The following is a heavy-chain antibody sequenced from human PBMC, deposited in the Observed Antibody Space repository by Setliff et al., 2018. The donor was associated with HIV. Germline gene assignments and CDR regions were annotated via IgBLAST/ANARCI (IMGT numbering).Heavy chain of an antibody. V-gene: IGHV1-69-2*01. D-gene: IGHD1-26*01. CDR1: EYTFVDYY. J-gene: IGHJ4*02. Sequence: ASVKVSCKASEYTFVDYYMHWVQQAPGEGLEWVGRVDPEDGETRYAMKFQGSVTISADTSTDTTYLSLTSLRSQDTAVYYCATVRIVGATEFDYWGQGTVVTVS. CDR3: ATVRIVGATEFDY. CDR2: VDPEDGET.